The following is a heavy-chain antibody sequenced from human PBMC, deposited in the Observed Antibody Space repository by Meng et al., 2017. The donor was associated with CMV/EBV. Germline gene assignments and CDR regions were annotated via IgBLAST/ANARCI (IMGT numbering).Heavy chain of an antibody. D-gene: IGHD3-3*01. J-gene: IGHJ4*02. V-gene: IGHV3-21*01. CDR3: ARGPTTRGLAWDFWSGYSNYFDY. CDR1: GFTFSSYS. CDR2: ITTGSSHM. Sequence: GGSLRLSCAASGFTFSSYSMNWVRQAPGKGLEWVSSITTGSSHMYYADSVKGRFTISRDNAKKSLYLQMNSLRAEDTAVYYCARGPTTRGLAWDFWSGYSNYFDYWGQGTLVTVSS.